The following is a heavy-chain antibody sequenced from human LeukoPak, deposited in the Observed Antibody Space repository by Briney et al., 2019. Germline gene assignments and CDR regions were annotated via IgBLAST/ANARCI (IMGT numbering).Heavy chain of an antibody. CDR1: GYTFTSYD. CDR2: MNPNSGNT. CDR3: ARKDGNPYYFDY. V-gene: IGHV1-8*01. J-gene: IGHJ4*02. D-gene: IGHD4-23*01. Sequence: VSVTVSCKASGYTFTSYDINWVRQATGQGLEWMGWMNPNSGNTGYAQKFQGRVTITTDESTSTAYMELSSLRSEDTAVYYCARKDGNPYYFDYWGQGTLVTVSS.